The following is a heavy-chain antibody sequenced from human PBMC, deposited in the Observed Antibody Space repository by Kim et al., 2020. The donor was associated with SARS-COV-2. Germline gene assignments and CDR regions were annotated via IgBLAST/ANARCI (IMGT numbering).Heavy chain of an antibody. CDR3: ARAGRGAAPEPFDY. D-gene: IGHD6-13*01. V-gene: IGHV4-31*02. J-gene: IGHJ4*02. Sequence: NSSLKSRVTIPMDTSRNQFSLKLTSVTAADTAIYYCARAGRGAAPEPFDYWGRGSLVTVSS.